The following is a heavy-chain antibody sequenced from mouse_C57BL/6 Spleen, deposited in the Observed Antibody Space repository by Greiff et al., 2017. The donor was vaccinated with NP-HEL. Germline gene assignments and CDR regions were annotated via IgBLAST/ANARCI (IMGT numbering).Heavy chain of an antibody. V-gene: IGHV1-53*01. J-gene: IGHJ1*03. Sequence: VQLQQPGTELVKPGASVKLSCKASGYTFTSYWMHWVKQRPGQGLEWIGNINPSNGGTNYNEKFKSKATLTVDKSSSTAYMQLSSLTSEDSAVYDCARANWNLYWYFDVWGTGTTVTVSS. D-gene: IGHD4-1*01. CDR3: ARANWNLYWYFDV. CDR1: GYTFTSYW. CDR2: INPSNGGT.